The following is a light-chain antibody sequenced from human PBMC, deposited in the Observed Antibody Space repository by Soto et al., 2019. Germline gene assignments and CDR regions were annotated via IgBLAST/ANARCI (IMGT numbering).Light chain of an antibody. V-gene: IGLV1-47*01. Sequence: QSVLTQPPSVSGPPGQRVTISCFGSSSNIGTNYVYWYQQFPGTAPKLLIYRNNQRPSGVPDRFSGSKSGTSASLAISGLRSEDEADYYCAAWDDSLSGPRVFGGGTKVTVL. CDR2: RNN. CDR3: AAWDDSLSGPRV. J-gene: IGLJ3*02. CDR1: SSNIGTNY.